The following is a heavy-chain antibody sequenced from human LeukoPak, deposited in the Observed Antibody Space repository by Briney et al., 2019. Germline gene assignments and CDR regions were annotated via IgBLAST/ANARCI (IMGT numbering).Heavy chain of an antibody. CDR1: GFTFSSYA. J-gene: IGHJ4*02. D-gene: IGHD5-24*01. Sequence: PGGSLRLSCAASGFTFSSYAMHWVRQAPGKGLEWVAVISYAGSSKDYADSVNGRFTISRDDSKNTLYLQMNSLRAEDTAVYYCARDEMATIEYWGQGTLVTVSP. CDR3: ARDEMATIEY. V-gene: IGHV3-30*04. CDR2: ISYAGSSK.